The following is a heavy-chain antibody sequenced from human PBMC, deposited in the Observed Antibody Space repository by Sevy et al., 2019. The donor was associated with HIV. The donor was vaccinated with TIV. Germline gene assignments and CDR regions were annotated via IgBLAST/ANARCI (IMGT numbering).Heavy chain of an antibody. CDR1: GFTFSSYG. J-gene: IGHJ4*02. CDR2: IWYDGSSK. V-gene: IGHV3-33*01. D-gene: IGHD3-10*01. Sequence: GESLKISCAASGFTFSSYGMHWVRQAPGKGLEWVAVIWYDGSSKYYADSVKGRFTVSRDNSKNTLYLQMNSLRAEDTAVYYCARDKLLPFTVTMVRGALSYYFDSWGQRTLVTVSS. CDR3: ARDKLLPFTVTMVRGALSYYFDS.